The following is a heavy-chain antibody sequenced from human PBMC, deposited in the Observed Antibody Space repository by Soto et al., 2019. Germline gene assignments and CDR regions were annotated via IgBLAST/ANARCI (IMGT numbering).Heavy chain of an antibody. Sequence: AGGSLRLSCSASGFTFSSYAMHWVRQASGKGLEYVSAISSNGGSTYYADSVKGRFTISRDNSKNTLYLQMNSLRAEDTAVYYCAKVRLWQQQLWDYWGQGTLVTVSS. J-gene: IGHJ4*02. V-gene: IGHV3-64*04. CDR1: GFTFSSYA. CDR3: AKVRLWQQQLWDY. D-gene: IGHD6-13*01. CDR2: ISSNGGST.